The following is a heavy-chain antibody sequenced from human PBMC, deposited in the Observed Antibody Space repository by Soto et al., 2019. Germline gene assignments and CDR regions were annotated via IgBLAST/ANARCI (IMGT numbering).Heavy chain of an antibody. Sequence: GGSLRLSCAASGFTFSSYAMSWVRQAPGKGLEWVSAISGSGGSTYYADSVKGRFTMTGDTSTDTAYMELSSLRSEDTAVYYCATAVAGGFDYWGQGTLVTVSS. J-gene: IGHJ4*02. D-gene: IGHD6-19*01. CDR3: ATAVAGGFDY. CDR1: GFTFSSYA. V-gene: IGHV3-23*01. CDR2: ISGSGGST.